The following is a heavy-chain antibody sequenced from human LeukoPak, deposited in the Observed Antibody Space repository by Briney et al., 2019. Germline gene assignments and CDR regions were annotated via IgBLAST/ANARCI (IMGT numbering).Heavy chain of an antibody. CDR1: GFSVSHNY. V-gene: IGHV3-53*01. Sequence: GGSLRLSCTASGFSVSHNYMNWVRQAPGKGLEWVALIYSGGNTHYADSVKGRFTISRDNSKNTLYLQMSSLGVEDTAVYYCTRDTPGIAASVSGGWGQGTLVTVSS. D-gene: IGHD6-13*01. J-gene: IGHJ4*02. CDR2: IYSGGNT. CDR3: TRDTPGIAASVSGG.